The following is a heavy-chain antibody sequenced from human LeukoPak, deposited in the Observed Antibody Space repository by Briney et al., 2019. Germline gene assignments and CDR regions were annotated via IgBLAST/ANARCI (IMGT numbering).Heavy chain of an antibody. V-gene: IGHV4-34*01. CDR3: ARWGGTVVRGVSFYYGMDV. D-gene: IGHD3-10*01. Sequence: SETLSLTCTVSGGSISGYYWSWIRQPPGKGLEWIGEINHSGSTNYNPSLKSRVTISVDTSKNQFSLKLSSVTAADTAVYYCARWGGTVVRGVSFYYGMDVWGQGTTVTVSS. CDR1: GGSISGYY. CDR2: INHSGST. J-gene: IGHJ6*02.